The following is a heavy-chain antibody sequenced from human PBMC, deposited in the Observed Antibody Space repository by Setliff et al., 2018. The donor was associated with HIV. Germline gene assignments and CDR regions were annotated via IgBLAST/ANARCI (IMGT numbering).Heavy chain of an antibody. Sequence: TLSLTCTVSGGSINLYYWSWVRQPAGKGLQWIGRIYTSGSANYTPSLKSRVAMSIDTSKYQISLRLSSVTAADTAVYYCARGNYGDYEDRYFDPWGRGTLVTVSS. D-gene: IGHD4-17*01. CDR1: GGSINLYY. J-gene: IGHJ2*01. CDR3: ARGNYGDYEDRYFDP. CDR2: IYTSGSA. V-gene: IGHV4-4*07.